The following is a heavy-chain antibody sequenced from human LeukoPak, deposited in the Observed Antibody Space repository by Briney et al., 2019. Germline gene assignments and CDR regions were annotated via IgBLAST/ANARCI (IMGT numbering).Heavy chain of an antibody. Sequence: PGGSLRLSCAASGFTFRNYAIYWVRQAPGKGLEWVSGIFGSGGSTHYADSVKGRFTISRDNSKNTVYLQMNSLRAEDAAVYYCAKTTTGYSSGRFPGWPVDYWGQGTLVTVSS. CDR3: AKTTTGYSSGRFPGWPVDY. D-gene: IGHD6-19*01. CDR2: IFGSGGST. CDR1: GFTFRNYA. V-gene: IGHV3-23*01. J-gene: IGHJ4*02.